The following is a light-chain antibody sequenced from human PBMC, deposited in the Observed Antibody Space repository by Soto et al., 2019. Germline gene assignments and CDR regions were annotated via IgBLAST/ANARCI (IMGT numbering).Light chain of an antibody. J-gene: IGKJ2*01. CDR1: QGISSA. CDR2: DAS. V-gene: IGKV1-13*02. CDR3: QQFNTYPYT. Sequence: AIQLTQSPSSLSASVGDRVTITCRASQGISSALAWYQQRPRKPPKLLIFDASTLESGVPSRFSGSGSGTDFTLTVSSLQPEDFAIYYCQQFNTYPYTFGQGTKLEIK.